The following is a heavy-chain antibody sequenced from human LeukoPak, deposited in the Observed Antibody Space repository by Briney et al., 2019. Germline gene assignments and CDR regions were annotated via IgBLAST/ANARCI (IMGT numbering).Heavy chain of an antibody. CDR2: ISSSGSTI. CDR3: ARSYYYDSSGTYAFDI. V-gene: IGHV3-48*03. J-gene: IGHJ3*02. D-gene: IGHD3-22*01. Sequence: GGSLRLSCAASGFTFSSYEMSWVRQAPGKGLEWVSYISSSGSTIYYADSVKGRFTISRDNAKNSLYLQMNSLRAEDTAVYYCARSYYYDSSGTYAFDIWGQGTMVTVSS. CDR1: GFTFSSYE.